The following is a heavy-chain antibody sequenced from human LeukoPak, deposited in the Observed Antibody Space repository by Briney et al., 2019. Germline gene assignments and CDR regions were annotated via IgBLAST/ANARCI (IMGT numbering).Heavy chain of an antibody. CDR1: EFTFSSYA. Sequence: GGSLRLSCAASEFTFSSYAMSWVRQAPGKGLEWVSIISGSGDNTYYADSVKGRFTISTDHPKNTLYLQMNSLRAEDTAVYFCAKRGVVIRVILVGFHKEAYYFDSWGQGALVTVSS. V-gene: IGHV3-23*01. J-gene: IGHJ4*02. CDR3: AKRGVVIRVILVGFHKEAYYFDS. CDR2: ISGSGDNT. D-gene: IGHD3-22*01.